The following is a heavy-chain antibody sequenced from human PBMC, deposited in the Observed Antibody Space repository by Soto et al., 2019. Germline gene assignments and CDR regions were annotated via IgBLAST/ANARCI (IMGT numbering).Heavy chain of an antibody. D-gene: IGHD4-4*01. CDR2: ISGSGGST. CDR3: AKAVPMTTVNFWFDP. J-gene: IGHJ5*02. Sequence: GGSTRLSCAASGFPFCSYAMSWVRQAPGKGLEWVSAISGSGGSTYYADSVKGRFTISRDNSKNTLYLQMNSLRAEDTAVYYCAKAVPMTTVNFWFDPWGQGTLVTVSS. CDR1: GFPFCSYA. V-gene: IGHV3-23*01.